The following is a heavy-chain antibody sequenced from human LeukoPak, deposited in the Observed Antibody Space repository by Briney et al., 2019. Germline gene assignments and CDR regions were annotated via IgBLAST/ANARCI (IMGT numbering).Heavy chain of an antibody. V-gene: IGHV4-31*03. Sequence: PSETLSLTCTVSGGSISSGGYYWSWIRQHPGKGLEWIGYIYYSGSTYYNPSLKSRVTISVDTSKNQFSLKLSSVTAADTAVYYCARDSTVTLRNAFDIWGQGTMVTVSS. J-gene: IGHJ3*02. D-gene: IGHD4-17*01. CDR1: GGSISSGGYY. CDR3: ARDSTVTLRNAFDI. CDR2: IYYSGST.